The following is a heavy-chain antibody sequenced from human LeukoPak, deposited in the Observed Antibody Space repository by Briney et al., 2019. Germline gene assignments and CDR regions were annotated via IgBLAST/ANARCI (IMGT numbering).Heavy chain of an antibody. CDR3: ARDVFGSGSH. Sequence: PSETLSLTYTVSGYSINSYYWSWIRQPPGKGLEWIGHIYYSGNTNYNPSLKSRVTMSVDASTNQFSLRLTSVTAADTAVYYCARDVFGSGSHWGQGTLVTVSS. D-gene: IGHD3-10*01. V-gene: IGHV4-59*01. J-gene: IGHJ4*02. CDR1: GYSINSYY. CDR2: IYYSGNT.